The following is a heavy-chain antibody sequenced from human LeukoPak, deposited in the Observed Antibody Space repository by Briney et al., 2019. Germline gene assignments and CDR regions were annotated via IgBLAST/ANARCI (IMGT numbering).Heavy chain of an antibody. CDR2: ISYDGSNK. D-gene: IGHD6-25*01. CDR3: ARVPSGGIDY. CDR1: GFTFSSYG. J-gene: IGHJ4*02. Sequence: GGSLRLSCAASGFTFSSYGMHWVRQAPGKGLEWVAVISYDGSNKYYADSVKGRFTISRDNAKNSLYLQMNSLRAEDTAVYYCARVPSGGIDYWGQGTLVTVSS. V-gene: IGHV3-30*03.